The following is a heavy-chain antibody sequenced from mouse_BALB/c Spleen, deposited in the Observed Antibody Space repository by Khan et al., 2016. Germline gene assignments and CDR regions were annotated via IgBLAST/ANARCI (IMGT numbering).Heavy chain of an antibody. Sequence: VQLQQSGAELVKPGTSVKLSCTASGFNIKDTYMDWVKQRPEQGLEWIGRIDPANGNTKYDPKFQGKATIISDTSSNTVHLQLSSLTSEDTAVYYCTRGDYDWVAYWGQGTLVTVAA. V-gene: IGHV14-3*02. CDR3: TRGDYDWVAY. J-gene: IGHJ3*01. CDR1: GFNIKDTY. CDR2: IDPANGNT. D-gene: IGHD2-4*01.